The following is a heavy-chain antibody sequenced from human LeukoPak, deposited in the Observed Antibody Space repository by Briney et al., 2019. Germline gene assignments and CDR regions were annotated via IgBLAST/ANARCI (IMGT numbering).Heavy chain of an antibody. Sequence: GGSLRLSCAVSGFTFSNYWMHWIRQAPGKGLVWVSRINSDGSSTNYADSVKGRFTISRDNTKNTLYLQMNSLSAEDTAVYFCTRVGRPIYDYWGQGTLVTVSS. D-gene: IGHD3-10*01. CDR3: TRVGRPIYDY. J-gene: IGHJ4*02. CDR2: INSDGSST. V-gene: IGHV3-74*01. CDR1: GFTFSNYW.